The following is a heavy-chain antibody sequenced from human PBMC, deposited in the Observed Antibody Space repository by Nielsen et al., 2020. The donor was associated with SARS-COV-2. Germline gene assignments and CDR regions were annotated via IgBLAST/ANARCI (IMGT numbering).Heavy chain of an antibody. J-gene: IGHJ3*02. CDR2: INTNTGNP. V-gene: IGHV7-4-1*02. Sequence: WVQQAPGQGLEWMGWINTNTGNPTYAQGFTGRFVFSLDTSVSTAYLQISSLKAEDTAVYYCATSSIAVAGDGAFDIWGQGTMVTVSS. CDR3: ATSSIAVAGDGAFDI. D-gene: IGHD6-19*01.